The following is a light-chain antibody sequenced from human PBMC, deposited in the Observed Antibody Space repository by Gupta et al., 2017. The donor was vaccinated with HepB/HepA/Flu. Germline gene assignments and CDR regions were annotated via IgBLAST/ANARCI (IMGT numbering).Light chain of an antibody. CDR2: KNN. CDR1: NNNVGSEG. Sequence: QAGLIQPPSVSKGLKQTATLTCTGNNNNVGSEGAVWLQQHEGHPPKLLPYKNNDRPSGISERFSASRSGNTAALTITGLQAEDEADYFCAAWDNSLSAHVFGTGTKVNIL. J-gene: IGLJ1*01. CDR3: AAWDNSLSAHV. V-gene: IGLV10-54*04.